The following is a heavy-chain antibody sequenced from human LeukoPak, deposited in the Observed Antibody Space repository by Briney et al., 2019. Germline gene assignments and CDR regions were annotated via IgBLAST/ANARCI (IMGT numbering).Heavy chain of an antibody. J-gene: IGHJ5*02. Sequence: SVKVSCKASGGSFRTYAISWVRQAPGQGLEWMGGLTQFFRRTNYTQKFQGRLTITTDESSSTAYMELSDLRSDDTAVYYCATSESGRSWDWFAPWGQGTLVTVSS. CDR2: LTQFFRRT. CDR3: ATSESGRSWDWFAP. CDR1: GGSFRTYA. V-gene: IGHV1-69*05. D-gene: IGHD3-10*01.